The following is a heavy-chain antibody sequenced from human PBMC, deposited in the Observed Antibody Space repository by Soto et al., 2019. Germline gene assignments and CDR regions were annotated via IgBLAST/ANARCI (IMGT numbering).Heavy chain of an antibody. CDR1: GFSFTDYY. J-gene: IGHJ4*02. Sequence: PGGSLRVSCAASGFSFTDYYMSWIRQPPGKGLEWVSHISSSGSHTNYADSVKGRFTISRDNAKNSLYLQMNSLRADDTAVYYCARALSGDQLSFDYWGQGTLVTVSS. V-gene: IGHV3-11*06. D-gene: IGHD1-1*01. CDR3: ARALSGDQLSFDY. CDR2: ISSSGSHT.